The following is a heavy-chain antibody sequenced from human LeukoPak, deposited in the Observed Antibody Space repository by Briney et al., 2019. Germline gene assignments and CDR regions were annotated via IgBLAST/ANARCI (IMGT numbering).Heavy chain of an antibody. D-gene: IGHD4-17*01. CDR3: ARSTMTTVTV. J-gene: IGHJ4*02. Sequence: SETLSLTCAVYGGSFSGYYWSWIRQPPGKGLEWIGTIYYSGNTYYNPSLKSRVTISVDTSKNQFSLKLSSVTAADTAVYYCARSTMTTVTVWSQGTLVTVSS. CDR1: GGSFSGYY. CDR2: IYYSGNT. V-gene: IGHV4-34*01.